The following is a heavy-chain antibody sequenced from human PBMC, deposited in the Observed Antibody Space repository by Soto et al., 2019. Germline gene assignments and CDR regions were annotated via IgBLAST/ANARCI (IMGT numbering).Heavy chain of an antibody. CDR2: IKRKIDGETT. Sequence: EVQLLESGGDLAEPGGSLRLSCAASGFAFTHVWMMWVHQAPGRGLEWVGRIKRKIDGETTNYAAPVKGRFTISRDDSKNTLYLQMNSLKTDDSAVYYCAADRYCSSNTCPGAFDIWGQGTTV. D-gene: IGHD2-2*01. CDR3: AADRYCSSNTCPGAFDI. V-gene: IGHV3-15*01. CDR1: GFAFTHVW. J-gene: IGHJ3*02.